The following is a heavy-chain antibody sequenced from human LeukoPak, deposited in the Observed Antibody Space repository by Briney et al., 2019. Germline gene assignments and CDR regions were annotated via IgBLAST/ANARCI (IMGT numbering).Heavy chain of an antibody. Sequence: GGSLRLSCAASGFTFSDYAMKWVRQAPGKGLEWVAAISRTSSYIYYSDSAKGRFTISRDHAENPVYLQMDSLRAEDTAVYYCARDERRFCSDGSCYPGDYWGQGTLVTVSS. CDR3: ARDERRFCSDGSCYPGDY. J-gene: IGHJ4*02. CDR1: GFTFSDYA. CDR2: ISRTSSYI. D-gene: IGHD2-15*01. V-gene: IGHV3-21*01.